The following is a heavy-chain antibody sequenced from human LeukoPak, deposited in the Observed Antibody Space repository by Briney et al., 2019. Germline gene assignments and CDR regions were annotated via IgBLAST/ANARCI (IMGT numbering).Heavy chain of an antibody. J-gene: IGHJ6*02. CDR1: GFTFSSYA. Sequence: GGSLRLSCAASGFTFSSYAMHWVRQAPGKGLEWVAVISYDGSNKYYADSVKGRFTISRDNSKNTLYLQMNSLRAEDTAVYYCARGRLRFYLDVWGQGTTVTVSS. D-gene: IGHD5-12*01. V-gene: IGHV3-30-3*01. CDR2: ISYDGSNK. CDR3: ARGRLRFYLDV.